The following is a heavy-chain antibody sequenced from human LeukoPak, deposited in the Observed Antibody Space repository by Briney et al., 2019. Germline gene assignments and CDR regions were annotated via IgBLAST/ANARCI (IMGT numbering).Heavy chain of an antibody. CDR3: ARGYYDILTGYYNVNWFDP. CDR1: GGSISSHY. D-gene: IGHD3-9*01. Sequence: SETLSLTCTVSGGSISSHYWSWIRQPPGKGLEWIGYIYYSGSTNYNPSLKSRVTISVDTSKNQFSLKLSSVTAADTAVYYCARGYYDILTGYYNVNWFDPWGQGTLVTVSS. CDR2: IYYSGST. V-gene: IGHV4-59*11. J-gene: IGHJ5*02.